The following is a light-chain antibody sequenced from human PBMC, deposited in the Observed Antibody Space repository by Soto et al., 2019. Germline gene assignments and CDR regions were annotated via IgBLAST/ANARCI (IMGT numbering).Light chain of an antibody. Sequence: DVQMTQSPSTLPASVGDRVTITCRASPSISTCLAWYQQKPGTAPKLLIYHASTLESVVPSRFSGSGSGTEVTLTISSLQPDDCATYYCQKYNSYSFGQGTKVDIK. CDR1: PSISTC. CDR2: HAS. V-gene: IGKV1-5*01. CDR3: QKYNSYS. J-gene: IGKJ1*01.